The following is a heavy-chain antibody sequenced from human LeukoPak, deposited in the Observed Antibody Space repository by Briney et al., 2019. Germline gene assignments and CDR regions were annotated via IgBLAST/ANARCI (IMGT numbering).Heavy chain of an antibody. J-gene: IGHJ4*02. V-gene: IGHV1-18*01. CDR3: ARDQVVATLAHFDY. D-gene: IGHD5-12*01. Sequence: GASVKVSCKASGYTFTSYGISWVRQAPGQGLEWMGWISTYNGNTNYAQKLQGRVTMTTDTSTSTAYMELRSLRSDDTAVYYCARDQVVATLAHFDYWGQGTLVTVSS. CDR2: ISTYNGNT. CDR1: GYTFTSYG.